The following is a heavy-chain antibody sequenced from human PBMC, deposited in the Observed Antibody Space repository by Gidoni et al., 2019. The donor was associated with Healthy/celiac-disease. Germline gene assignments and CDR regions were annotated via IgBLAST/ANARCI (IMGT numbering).Heavy chain of an antibody. D-gene: IGHD6-13*01. J-gene: IGHJ2*01. CDR2: IYYSGST. Sequence: VQLQESGPGLVKPSATLSLTCTVSGGPLSRYYWSWIRQPPGKGLEWIGYIYYSGSTNYNPTIKSRVTISVDTSKNQFSLKLSSVTVADTAVDYCARSSPRGGSSWFRYWYFDLWGRGTLVTVSS. CDR1: GGPLSRYY. V-gene: IGHV4-59*08. CDR3: ARSSPRGGSSWFRYWYFDL.